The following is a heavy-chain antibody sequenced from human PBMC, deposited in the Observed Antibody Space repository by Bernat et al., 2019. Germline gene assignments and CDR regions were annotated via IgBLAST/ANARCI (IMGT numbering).Heavy chain of an antibody. Sequence: EVQLVESGGGFVQPGGSLRVSCAASGFTLSDSGMSWVRQAPGKGLEWVSSIGASGDSTFYADSVRGRFTISRVNSKNTLYLQMNSLKTEDTAVYYCTTDEEYSSGWSKGYWGQGTLVTVSS. J-gene: IGHJ4*02. V-gene: IGHV3-23*04. CDR3: TTDEEYSSGWSKGY. CDR2: IGASGDST. CDR1: GFTLSDSG. D-gene: IGHD6-19*01.